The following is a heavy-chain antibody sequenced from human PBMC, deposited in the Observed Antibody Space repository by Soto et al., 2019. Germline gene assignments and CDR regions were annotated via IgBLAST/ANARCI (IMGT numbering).Heavy chain of an antibody. CDR3: ARGATVTDAFDI. CDR2: IIPTFGTP. V-gene: IGHV1-69*12. J-gene: IGHJ3*02. Sequence: QVQLVQSGAEVKKPGSSVKVSCKTSGGTFSSYTVTWVRQAPGQGLEWMGGIIPTFGTPKYAQKFQGRVTITADESTSTAYVEPSSLRSEDTAVYFCARGATVTDAFDIWGQGTMVTVSS. CDR1: GGTFSSYT. D-gene: IGHD4-17*01.